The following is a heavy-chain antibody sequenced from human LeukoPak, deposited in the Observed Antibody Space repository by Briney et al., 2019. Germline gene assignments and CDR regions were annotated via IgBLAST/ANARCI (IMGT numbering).Heavy chain of an antibody. Sequence: GGSLRLSCAASGFTFSSYSMNWVRQAPGKGLEWVSSISSSSSYIYYADSVKGRFTISRDNAKISLYLQMNSLRAEDTAVYYCARGAAAAIRGTLFDYWGQGTLVTVSS. CDR1: GFTFSSYS. V-gene: IGHV3-21*01. J-gene: IGHJ4*02. D-gene: IGHD2-2*02. CDR3: ARGAAAAIRGTLFDY. CDR2: ISSSSSYI.